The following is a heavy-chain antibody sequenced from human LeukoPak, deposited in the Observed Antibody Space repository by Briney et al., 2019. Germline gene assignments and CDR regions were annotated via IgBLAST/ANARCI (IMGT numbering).Heavy chain of an antibody. J-gene: IGHJ4*02. CDR1: GGSFSGYY. Sequence: SETLSLTCAVYGGSFSGYYWSWIRQPPGKGLEWIGEINHSGSTNYNPSLKSRVTISVGTSKNQFSLKLSSVTAADTAVYYCARGPRSQYHYYHSSDHDYWGQGTLVTVSS. CDR2: INHSGST. CDR3: ARGPRSQYHYYHSSDHDY. V-gene: IGHV4-34*01. D-gene: IGHD3-22*01.